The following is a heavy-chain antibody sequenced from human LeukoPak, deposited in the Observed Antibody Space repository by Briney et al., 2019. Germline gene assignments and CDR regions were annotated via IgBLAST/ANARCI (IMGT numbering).Heavy chain of an antibody. D-gene: IGHD3-10*01. CDR1: GFTLRVNY. Sequence: PGGSLRLSCVASGFTLRVNYMTWIRQTPGRGLEWVSVIYSDGTTKYADSAKGRFTISRDNAKNSLYLQMNSLRAEDTAVYYCARSWFSDAFDIWGQGTMVTVSS. CDR2: IYSDGTT. J-gene: IGHJ3*02. CDR3: ARSWFSDAFDI. V-gene: IGHV3-53*01.